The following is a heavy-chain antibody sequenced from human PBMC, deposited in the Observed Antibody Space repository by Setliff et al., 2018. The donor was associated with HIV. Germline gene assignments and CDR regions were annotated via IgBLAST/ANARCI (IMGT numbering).Heavy chain of an antibody. D-gene: IGHD6-19*01. Sequence: ASVKVSCKASGGNFRSYGISWVRQAPGQGLEWMGGIIPMSGVPKYAQKFQGRVTITADKSTSTAYMELSSLRSEDTAGYYCARNPEMAALNYFYYYMDVWGKGTTVTVSS. CDR1: GGNFRSYG. CDR3: ARNPEMAALNYFYYYMDV. CDR2: IIPMSGVP. V-gene: IGHV1-69*10. J-gene: IGHJ6*03.